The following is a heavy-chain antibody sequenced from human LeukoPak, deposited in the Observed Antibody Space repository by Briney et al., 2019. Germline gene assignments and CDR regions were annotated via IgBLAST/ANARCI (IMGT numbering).Heavy chain of an antibody. CDR1: GYTFANYG. D-gene: IGHD5-18*01. J-gene: IGHJ4*02. CDR2: ISAYSGTT. V-gene: IGHV1-18*01. Sequence: GASVKVSCKASGYTFANYGISWVRQAPGQGLEWMGWISAYSGTTSYAQKLQGRVTMTTDTSTSTGYMELRSLTSDDTAVYYCARGYSYGYHYFDYWGQGTLVTVSS. CDR3: ARGYSYGYHYFDY.